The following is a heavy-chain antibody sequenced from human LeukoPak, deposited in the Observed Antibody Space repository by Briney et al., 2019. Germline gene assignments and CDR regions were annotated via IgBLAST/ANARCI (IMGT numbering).Heavy chain of an antibody. CDR3: ARARAVAGTLNFDY. V-gene: IGHV3-53*01. Sequence: GGSLRLSCAASGFTVSSNYMSWVRQAPGKGLEWVSVIYSGGSTYYADSAKGRFTISRDNSKNSLYLQMNSLRAEDTAVYYCARARAVAGTLNFDYWGQGTLVTVSS. CDR1: GFTVSSNY. J-gene: IGHJ4*02. D-gene: IGHD6-19*01. CDR2: IYSGGST.